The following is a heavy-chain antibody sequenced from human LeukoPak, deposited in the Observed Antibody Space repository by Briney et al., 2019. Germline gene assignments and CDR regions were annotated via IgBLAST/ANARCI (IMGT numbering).Heavy chain of an antibody. Sequence: GGSLRLSCAASGFTFSNSGMNWVRQAPGKGLEWVSSISYSRGHIYYADSVKGRFTISRDNAKNSLYLQMNSLRVEDTAVYYCAKVGEGYCSGGSCYAGDYWGQGTLVTVSS. D-gene: IGHD2-15*01. V-gene: IGHV3-21*01. J-gene: IGHJ4*02. CDR3: AKVGEGYCSGGSCYAGDY. CDR2: ISYSRGHI. CDR1: GFTFSNSG.